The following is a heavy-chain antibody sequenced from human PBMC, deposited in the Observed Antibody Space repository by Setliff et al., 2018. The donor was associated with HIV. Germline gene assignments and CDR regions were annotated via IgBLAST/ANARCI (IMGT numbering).Heavy chain of an antibody. CDR1: GYTFTGYY. V-gene: IGHV1-2*06. D-gene: IGHD1-7*01. J-gene: IGHJ4*02. Sequence: ASVKVSCKASGYTFTGYYMHWVRQAPGQGLEWMGRINPNSGGTNYAQKFQGRVTMTTDTSASTAYMELRSLRSDDTAVYYCARDAPGNTESAPGYWGQGTLVTVSS. CDR2: INPNSGGT. CDR3: ARDAPGNTESAPGY.